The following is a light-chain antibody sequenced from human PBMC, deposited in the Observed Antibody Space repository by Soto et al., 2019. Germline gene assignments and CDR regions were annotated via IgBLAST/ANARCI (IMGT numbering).Light chain of an antibody. J-gene: IGLJ3*02. Sequence: QSALTQPPSASGSPGQAFTISCTGTSSDVGAYNYVSWYQQHPGKAPKLMIYDVSKRPSGVPDRFSGSKSGNTASLTVSGLQAEDEADFYFISYAGSSIWVFGGGTKLTVL. CDR2: DVS. V-gene: IGLV2-8*01. CDR3: ISYAGSSIWV. CDR1: SSDVGAYNY.